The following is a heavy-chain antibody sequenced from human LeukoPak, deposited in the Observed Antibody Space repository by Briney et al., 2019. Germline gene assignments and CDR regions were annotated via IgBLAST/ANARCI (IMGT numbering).Heavy chain of an antibody. V-gene: IGHV4-59*01. D-gene: IGHD6-19*01. J-gene: IGHJ4*02. CDR3: TCHSGWSGPSE. CDR1: GGSISGFY. Sequence: PSETLSLTCTVSGGSISGFYWSWIRQPPGKGLEWIGYIYYSGSTSYNPSLRSRVTISVDTSKNQFSLNLSSVTAADTAVYYCTCHSGWSGPSEWGQGTLVIVSS. CDR2: IYYSGST.